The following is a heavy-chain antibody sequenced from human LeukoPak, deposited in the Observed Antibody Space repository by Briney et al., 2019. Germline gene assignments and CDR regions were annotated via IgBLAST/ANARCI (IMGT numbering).Heavy chain of an antibody. V-gene: IGHV3-7*05. CDR1: GFTFSSYW. D-gene: IGHD3-3*01. J-gene: IGHJ5*02. CDR2: IKQDGSEK. Sequence: GGSLRLSCAASGFTFSSYWMSCVRQAPGKGLEWVANIKQDGSEKYYVDSVKGRFTISRDNAKNSLYLQMNSLRAEDTAVYYCARDGLPYYDFWSGYSHWFDPWGQGTLVTVSS. CDR3: ARDGLPYYDFWSGYSHWFDP.